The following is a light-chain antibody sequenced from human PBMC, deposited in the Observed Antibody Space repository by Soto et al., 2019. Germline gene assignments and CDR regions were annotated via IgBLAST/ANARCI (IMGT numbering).Light chain of an antibody. CDR1: QSISSW. Sequence: DIPMTQSPSTLSASVGDRVTITCRASQSISSWLAWYQQKPGKAPKLLIYDASSLESGVPSRFSGSGSGTEFTLTISSLQPDDFATYYCQQYNSYLRTFGQGTKVDIK. CDR2: DAS. CDR3: QQYNSYLRT. J-gene: IGKJ1*01. V-gene: IGKV1-5*01.